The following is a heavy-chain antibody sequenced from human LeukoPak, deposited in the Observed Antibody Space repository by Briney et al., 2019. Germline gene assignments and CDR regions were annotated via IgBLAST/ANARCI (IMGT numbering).Heavy chain of an antibody. D-gene: IGHD3-10*02. CDR3: ARELVSSGTGYFDL. Sequence: GGSLRLSCEASGFTFGNFGMTWVRQAPGKGLQWVSGITGSTTWTYYAASVKGRFTVSRDDSQNTLHLQMNSLRADDTAVYYCARELVSSGTGYFDLWGRGTLVTVSS. CDR2: ITGSTTWT. J-gene: IGHJ2*01. V-gene: IGHV3-23*01. CDR1: GFTFGNFG.